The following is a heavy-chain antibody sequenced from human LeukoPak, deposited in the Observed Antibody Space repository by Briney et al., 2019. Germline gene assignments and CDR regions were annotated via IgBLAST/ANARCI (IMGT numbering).Heavy chain of an antibody. Sequence: SETLSLTCTVSGYSISSGYYWGWIRQPPGKGLEWIGSIYHSGSTYYNPSLKSRVTISVDTSKNQFSLKLSSVTAADTAVYYCAGLVGATDVFFDYWGQGTLVTVSS. J-gene: IGHJ4*02. CDR2: IYHSGST. CDR3: AGLVGATDVFFDY. CDR1: GYSISSGYY. V-gene: IGHV4-38-2*02. D-gene: IGHD1-26*01.